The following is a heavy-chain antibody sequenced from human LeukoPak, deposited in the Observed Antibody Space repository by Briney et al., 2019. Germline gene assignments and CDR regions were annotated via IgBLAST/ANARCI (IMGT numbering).Heavy chain of an antibody. CDR1: GFTFSSYA. V-gene: IGHV3-23*01. Sequence: AGGSLRLSCAASGFTFSSYAMSWVRQAPGKGLEWVSAISGSGGSTYYADSVKGRFTISRDNSKNTLYLQMNSLRAEDTAVYYCAGPDIVVVPADYYFDYWGQGTLVTVSS. D-gene: IGHD2-2*01. CDR3: AGPDIVVVPADYYFDY. CDR2: ISGSGGST. J-gene: IGHJ4*02.